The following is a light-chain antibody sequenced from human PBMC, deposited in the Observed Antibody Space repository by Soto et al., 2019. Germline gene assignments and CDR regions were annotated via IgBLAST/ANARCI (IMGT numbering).Light chain of an antibody. CDR3: QTWGTGIP. Sequence: QSVLTQSPSAAASLGASVKLTCTLSSGHSRYTIAWHQQQPEKGPRYLMKVESDGSHSRGDGVPARFSGSSSGAERYLTISGLRSEDEADYYCQTWGTGIPFGGGTKVTVL. CDR2: VESDGSH. J-gene: IGLJ2*01. CDR1: SGHSRYT. V-gene: IGLV4-69*01.